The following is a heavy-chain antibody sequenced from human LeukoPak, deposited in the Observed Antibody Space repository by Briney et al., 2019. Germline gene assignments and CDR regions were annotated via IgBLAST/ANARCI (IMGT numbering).Heavy chain of an antibody. CDR2: ISDSGTIT. V-gene: IGHV3-23*01. CDR1: GFAFSSQA. D-gene: IGHD6-19*01. Sequence: WSLRLSCAASGFAFSSQAMGWVRQAPGKGLEWVSVISDSGTITYYADSVKGRFTISRDNSKNTLFLQMNSLRAEDTAVYYCAKDARRTSGWYFFDYWGQGTLVTVSS. CDR3: AKDARRTSGWYFFDY. J-gene: IGHJ4*02.